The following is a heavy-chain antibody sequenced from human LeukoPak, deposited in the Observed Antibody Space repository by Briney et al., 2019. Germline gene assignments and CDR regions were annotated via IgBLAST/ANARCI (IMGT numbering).Heavy chain of an antibody. Sequence: GGSLRLSCAASGFTFSNYDMNWVRQAPGKGLEWVSHISGGSRTIYYADSVKGRFTISRDNAKNSLYLQMNSLRAEDTAVYYCARDMDGSGSFDPWGQGTLVTVSS. D-gene: IGHD3-10*01. J-gene: IGHJ5*02. CDR1: GFTFSNYD. V-gene: IGHV3-48*01. CDR3: ARDMDGSGSFDP. CDR2: ISGGSRTI.